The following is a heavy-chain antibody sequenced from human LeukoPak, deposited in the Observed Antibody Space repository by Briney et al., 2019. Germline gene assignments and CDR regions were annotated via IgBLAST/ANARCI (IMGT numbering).Heavy chain of an antibody. D-gene: IGHD6-13*01. Sequence: GRSLRLSCAASGFTFRSYAMHWVRQAPGKGLEWVAVISYDGSTKYYADSVKGRFTISRDNSKNTLYLQMNSLRAEDTAVYYCAKTVSGAAAGHWGQGTLVTVSS. CDR2: ISYDGSTK. J-gene: IGHJ4*02. V-gene: IGHV3-30-3*02. CDR3: AKTVSGAAAGH. CDR1: GFTFRSYA.